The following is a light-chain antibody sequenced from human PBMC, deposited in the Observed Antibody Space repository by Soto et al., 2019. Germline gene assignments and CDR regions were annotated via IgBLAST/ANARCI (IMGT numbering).Light chain of an antibody. CDR2: WAS. CDR1: QSVLYSSNNKNY. Sequence: DIVMTQSPDSLAVSLGERATINCKSSQSVLYSSNNKNYVAWYQQKPGQPPKLLIYWASTRESGVPDRFSGSGSGTDFTLTISSLQAEDVAFYFCHQYYRNPLTFGPGTKVDIK. V-gene: IGKV4-1*01. J-gene: IGKJ3*01. CDR3: HQYYRNPLT.